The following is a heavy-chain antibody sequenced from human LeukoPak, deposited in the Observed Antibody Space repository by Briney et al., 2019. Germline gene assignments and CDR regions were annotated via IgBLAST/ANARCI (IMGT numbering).Heavy chain of an antibody. CDR3: ARDNGWSGFDY. V-gene: IGHV3-30-3*01. CDR1: GFTFSSYA. CDR2: ISYDGSNK. D-gene: IGHD6-19*01. Sequence: GRSLRLSCAASGFTFSSYAMHWVRQAPGKGLEWVAVISYDGSNKYYADSVKGRFTISRDNSKNTLYLQMNSLRAEDTAVYYCARDNGWSGFDYWGQGTLVTVSS. J-gene: IGHJ4*02.